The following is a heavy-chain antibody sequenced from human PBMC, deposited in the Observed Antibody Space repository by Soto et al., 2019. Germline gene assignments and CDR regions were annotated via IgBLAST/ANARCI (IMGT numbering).Heavy chain of an antibody. CDR1: EYTFANHF. J-gene: IGHJ4*02. V-gene: IGHV1-46*01. CDR2: VNPSGGPT. Sequence: QVRLVQSGAEVKKPGDSVSVSCKAPEYTFANHFIHWVRQAPGQGLEWMGIVNPSGGPTRYTQKFQGRGTMTRDTSTSTVYMVLSSLTSADTAVYYCSREGSYYFDSRIDYWGQGTLVTVSS. CDR3: SREGSYYFDSRIDY. D-gene: IGHD3-10*01.